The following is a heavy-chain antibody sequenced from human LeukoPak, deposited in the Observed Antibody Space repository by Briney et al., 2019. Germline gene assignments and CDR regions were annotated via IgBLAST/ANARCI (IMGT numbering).Heavy chain of an antibody. V-gene: IGHV3-48*01. CDR2: ITSSSNI. Sequence: GGSLRLSCAASGFIFSTYIMNWVRQAPGKGLEWVSHITSSSNIYYADSVKGRFTISRDNAKNSLYLQMNSLRAEDTAVYYCARGVDNWGQGTLVTVSS. CDR1: GFIFSTYI. CDR3: ARGVDN. J-gene: IGHJ4*02.